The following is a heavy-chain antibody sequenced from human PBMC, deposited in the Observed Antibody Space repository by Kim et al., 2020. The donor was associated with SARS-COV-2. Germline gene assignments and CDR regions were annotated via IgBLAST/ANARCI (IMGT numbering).Heavy chain of an antibody. CDR3: ARRLGGWRNYGMDV. J-gene: IGHJ6*02. CDR1: GGSISSSSYY. CDR2: IYYSGST. V-gene: IGHV4-39*01. Sequence: ETLSLTCTVSGGSISSSSYYWGWIRQPPGKGLEWIGSIYYSGSTYYNPSLKSRVTISVDTSKNQFSLKLSSVTAADTAVYYCARRLGGWRNYGMDVWGQGTTVTVSS. D-gene: IGHD6-19*01.